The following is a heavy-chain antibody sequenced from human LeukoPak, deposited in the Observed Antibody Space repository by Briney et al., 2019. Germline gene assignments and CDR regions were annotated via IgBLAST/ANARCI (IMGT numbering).Heavy chain of an antibody. D-gene: IGHD3-9*01. CDR3: ARAPHYDILTGYQPLFDY. V-gene: IGHV3-23*01. CDR2: ISGSGGST. CDR1: GFTFSSYA. J-gene: IGHJ4*02. Sequence: GGSLRLSCAASGFTFSSYAMSWVRQAPGKGLEWVSAISGSGGSTYYADSVKGRFTISRDNSKNTLYLQMGSLRAEDMAVYYCARAPHYDILTGYQPLFDYWGQGTLVTVSS.